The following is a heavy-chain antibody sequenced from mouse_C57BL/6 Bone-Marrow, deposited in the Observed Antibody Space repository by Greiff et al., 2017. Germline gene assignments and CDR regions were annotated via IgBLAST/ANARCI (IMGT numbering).Heavy chain of an antibody. J-gene: IGHJ3*01. CDR2: ISDGGSYT. V-gene: IGHV5-4*01. CDR3: ARDGGWLLPSWFAY. CDR1: GFTFSSYA. D-gene: IGHD2-3*01. Sequence: EVKLVESGGGLVKPGGSLKLSCAASGFTFSSYAMSWVRQTPEKRLEWVATISDGGSYTYYPDNVKGRFTLSKDNAKNNLYLQMSHLKSEDTAMYYCARDGGWLLPSWFAYWGQGTLVTVSA.